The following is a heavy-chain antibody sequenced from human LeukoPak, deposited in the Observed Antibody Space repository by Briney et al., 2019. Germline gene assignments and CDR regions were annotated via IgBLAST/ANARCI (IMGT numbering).Heavy chain of an antibody. V-gene: IGHV3-7*01. D-gene: IGHD1-26*01. J-gene: IGHJ3*02. CDR1: GFTFSNYW. Sequence: GGSLRLSCAASGFTFSNYWMSWVRRAPGKGLEWVANINQDGGEKYYVGSVKGRFTVSKDNAKNSLYLQMNTLRAEDTAVYYCARMVRSYGNAFDIWGQGTMVTVYS. CDR3: ARMVRSYGNAFDI. CDR2: INQDGGEK.